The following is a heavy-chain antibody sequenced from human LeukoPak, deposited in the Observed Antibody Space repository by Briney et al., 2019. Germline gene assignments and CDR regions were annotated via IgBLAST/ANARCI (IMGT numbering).Heavy chain of an antibody. CDR3: ARDEVPIDSSGYYYYYYYGMDV. CDR2: IYYSGST. V-gene: IGHV4-39*07. CDR1: GGSISSSSYY. Sequence: PSETLSLTCTVSGGSISSSSYYWGWIRQPPGKGLEWIGSIYYSGSTYYNPSLKSRVTISVDTSKNQFSLKLSSVTAADTAVYYCARDEVPIDSSGYYYYYYYGMDVWGQGTTVTVSS. D-gene: IGHD3-22*01. J-gene: IGHJ6*02.